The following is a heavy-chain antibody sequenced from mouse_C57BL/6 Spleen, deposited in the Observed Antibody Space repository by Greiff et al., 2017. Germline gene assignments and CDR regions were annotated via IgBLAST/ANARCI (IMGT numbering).Heavy chain of an antibody. CDR2: INPGSGGT. Sequence: QVQLQQSGAELVRPGTSVKVSCKASGYAFTNYLIEWVKQRPGQGLEWIGVINPGSGGTNYNEKFKGKATLTADKSSSTAYMQLSSLTSDDSAVYFCARLSTTALYAMDYWGQGTSVTVSS. V-gene: IGHV1-54*01. CDR1: GYAFTNYL. J-gene: IGHJ4*01. D-gene: IGHD1-2*01. CDR3: ARLSTTALYAMDY.